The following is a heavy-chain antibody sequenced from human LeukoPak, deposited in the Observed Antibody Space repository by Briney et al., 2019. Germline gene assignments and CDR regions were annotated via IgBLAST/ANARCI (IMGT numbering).Heavy chain of an antibody. CDR2: IKQDGSEK. Sequence: GGSLRLSCAASGFTFSSYWMSWVRQAPGKGLEWVANIKQDGSEKYYVDSVKGRFTISRDNAKNSLYLQMNSLRAEDTAVYYCARDGAAAGTSHDYWGQGTLVTVSS. D-gene: IGHD6-13*01. CDR3: ARDGAAAGTSHDY. V-gene: IGHV3-7*01. CDR1: GFTFSSYW. J-gene: IGHJ4*02.